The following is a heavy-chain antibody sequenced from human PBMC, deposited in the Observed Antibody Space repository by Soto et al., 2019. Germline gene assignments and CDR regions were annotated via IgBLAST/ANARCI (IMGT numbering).Heavy chain of an antibody. CDR3: ARSVGYCSGGSCSFFDY. V-gene: IGHV1-69*02. D-gene: IGHD2-15*01. CDR1: GGTFSSYT. CDR2: IIPILGIA. J-gene: IGHJ4*02. Sequence: QVQLVQSGAEVKKPGSSVKVSCKASGGTFSSYTISWVRQAPGQGLEWMGRIIPILGIANYAQKFQGRVTITSDKSTSTAYMELSSLRSEDTAVYYCARSVGYCSGGSCSFFDYWGQATLVTVSS.